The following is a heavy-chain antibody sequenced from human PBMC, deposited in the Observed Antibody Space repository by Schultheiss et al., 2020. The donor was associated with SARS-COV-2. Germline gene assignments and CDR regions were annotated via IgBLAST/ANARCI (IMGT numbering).Heavy chain of an antibody. V-gene: IGHV3-30*19. Sequence: GGSLRLSCAASGFTFSSYGMHWVRQAPGKGLEWVAVISYDGSNKYYADSVKGRFTISRDNSKNTLYLQMNSLRAEDTAVYYCARDGRSYGGNYYYYGMDVWGQGTTVTVSS. CDR2: ISYDGSNK. D-gene: IGHD4-23*01. CDR1: GFTFSSYG. CDR3: ARDGRSYGGNYYYYGMDV. J-gene: IGHJ6*02.